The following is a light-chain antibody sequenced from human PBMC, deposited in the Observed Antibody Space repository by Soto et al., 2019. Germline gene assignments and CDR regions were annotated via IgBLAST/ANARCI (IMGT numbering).Light chain of an antibody. CDR2: EVS. V-gene: IGLV2-8*01. CDR1: SSDVGGYNY. Sequence: QAVVTQPPSASGSPGQSVTISCTGTSSDVGGYNYVSWYQQHPGKAPKLMISEVSKRPSGVPDRFSGSKSGNTASLTVSGLQGEDEADYYCSSFAGNNNLVFGGGTKLTVL. CDR3: SSFAGNNNLV. J-gene: IGLJ2*01.